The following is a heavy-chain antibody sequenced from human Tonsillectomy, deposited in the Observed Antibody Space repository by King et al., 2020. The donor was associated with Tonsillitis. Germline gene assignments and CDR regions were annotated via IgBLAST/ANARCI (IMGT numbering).Heavy chain of an antibody. CDR3: ARLRRCSGGSCYPPGFDP. Sequence: VQLQQWGAGLLKPSETLSLTCAVYGGSVSGYYWSWIRHPPGKGLEWSGEINHSGSTNYNPSLKTRVTISVDTSKNQFSLKRSSVTAADTAVYYCARLRRCSGGSCYPPGFDPWGPGTLVTVSS. CDR1: GGSVSGYY. CDR2: INHSGST. D-gene: IGHD2-15*01. V-gene: IGHV4-34*01. J-gene: IGHJ5*02.